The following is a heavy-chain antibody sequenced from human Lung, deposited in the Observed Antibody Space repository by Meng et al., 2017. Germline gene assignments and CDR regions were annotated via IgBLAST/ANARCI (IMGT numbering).Heavy chain of an antibody. CDR3: ARDEDISAAGKLFGDY. D-gene: IGHD6-13*01. J-gene: IGHJ4*02. V-gene: IGHV1-2*06. CDR1: GYIFPDYY. CDR2: IDPKSGDT. Sequence: QVQLVRSGAGVKKTGASVKVSCKPAGYIFPDYYIHWVRLAPGQGLEGMGRIDPKSGDTHYAQRFQGRVTMTGDTSISTAYMELSGLRSDDTAMYYCARDEDISAAGKLFGDYWGQGTLVTVSS.